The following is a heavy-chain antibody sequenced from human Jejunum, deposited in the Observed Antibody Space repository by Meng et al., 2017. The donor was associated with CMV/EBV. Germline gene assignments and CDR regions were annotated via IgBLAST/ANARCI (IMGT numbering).Heavy chain of an antibody. D-gene: IGHD2-2*01. CDR3: ARTQDCSSTSCYTGFDP. J-gene: IGHJ5*02. CDR2: IKYNWRT. CDR1: SSGDYY. Sequence: SSGDYYWTWIRQPPGKVLEWIGFIKYNWRTYYNPSLKSRVTISIDTSKNQFSLRLSSVTAADAAVYYCARTQDCSSTSCYTGFDPWGQGTLVTVSS. V-gene: IGHV4-30-4*08.